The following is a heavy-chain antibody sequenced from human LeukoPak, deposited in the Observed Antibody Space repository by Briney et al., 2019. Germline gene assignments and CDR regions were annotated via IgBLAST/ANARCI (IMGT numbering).Heavy chain of an antibody. CDR2: ISSSGSTI. D-gene: IGHD3-9*01. V-gene: IGHV3-48*03. CDR3: ASYGNHYDILTGYYWGRF. J-gene: IGHJ4*02. Sequence: PGGSLRLSCAASGFTFSSYEMNWVRQAPGKGLEWVSYISSSGSTIYYADSVKGRFTISRDNAKNSLYLQMNSLRAEDTAVYYCASYGNHYDILTGYYWGRFGGQGTLVTVSS. CDR1: GFTFSSYE.